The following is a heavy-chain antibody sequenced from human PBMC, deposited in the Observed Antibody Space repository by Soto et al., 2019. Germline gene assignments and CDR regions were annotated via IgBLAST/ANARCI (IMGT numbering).Heavy chain of an antibody. CDR2: IYYSGSA. J-gene: IGHJ6*01. CDR3: ARYQTALGMDV. V-gene: IGHV4-59*01. D-gene: IGHD2-2*01. Sequence: QVQLQESGPGLVKPSETLSLSCTVSGGSIRSYYWSWIRQPPGKGLEWIGYIYYSGSATYNPSRKSRVTISVDTSKKQFSLNLSSVTAADTAVYYCARYQTALGMDVWGQGTTVTVSS. CDR1: GGSIRSYY.